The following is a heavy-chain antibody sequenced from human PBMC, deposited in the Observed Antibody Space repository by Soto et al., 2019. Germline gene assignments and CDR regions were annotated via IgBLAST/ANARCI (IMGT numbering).Heavy chain of an antibody. CDR1: GGTLSTHP. V-gene: IGHV1-69*18. CDR2: IIPFYGSS. J-gene: IGHJ6*02. CDR3: ARAASRVSHYYGLDV. Sequence: QVELMQSGAEVKKPGSSVKVSCTTSGGTLSTHPISWVRQAPGQGLEWMAMIIPFYGSSNHAQKFQGRVTITVDESTNTVYMTLSSLTSEDTAVYYCARAASRVSHYYGLDVWGQGTTVTVSS.